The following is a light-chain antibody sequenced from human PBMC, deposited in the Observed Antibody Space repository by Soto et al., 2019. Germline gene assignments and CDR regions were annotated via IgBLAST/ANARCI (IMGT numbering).Light chain of an antibody. V-gene: IGLV2-8*01. Sequence: QSALTQPPSASGSPGQSVTISCTGASSDISGHNYVSWYQQHPDKAPKLMIYEVTKRPSWVPDRFSASKSGNTASLTVSGLQAEDEADYYCSSYAGGNNWVFGGGTKVTVL. CDR1: SSDISGHNY. J-gene: IGLJ3*02. CDR2: EVT. CDR3: SSYAGGNNWV.